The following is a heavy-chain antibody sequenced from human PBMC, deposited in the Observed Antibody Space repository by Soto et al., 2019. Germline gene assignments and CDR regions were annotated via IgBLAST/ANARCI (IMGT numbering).Heavy chain of an antibody. CDR2: ISSSGSTI. D-gene: IGHD2-15*01. CDR3: ARDRAYCSGGSCYPDVNY. J-gene: IGHJ4*02. Sequence: PGGSLRLSCAASGFTFSDYYMSWIRQAPGKGLEWVSYISSSGSTIYYADSVKGRFTISRDNAKNSLYLQMNSLRAEDTAVYYCARDRAYCSGGSCYPDVNYWGQGTLVTVSS. CDR1: GFTFSDYY. V-gene: IGHV3-11*01.